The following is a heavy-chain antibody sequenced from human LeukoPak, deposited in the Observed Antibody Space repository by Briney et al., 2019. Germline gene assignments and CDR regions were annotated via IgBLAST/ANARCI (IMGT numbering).Heavy chain of an antibody. J-gene: IGHJ3*02. CDR3: ARRAVDSTLGRRAFDI. Sequence: ASVKVSCKASGYTFTSYDINWVRQAPGQGLEWMGRINPNSGGTNYAQKFQGRVTMTRDTSISTAYMELSRLRSDDTAVYYCARRAVDSTLGRRAFDIWGQGTMVTVSS. D-gene: IGHD2-21*01. CDR1: GYTFTSYD. CDR2: INPNSGGT. V-gene: IGHV1-2*06.